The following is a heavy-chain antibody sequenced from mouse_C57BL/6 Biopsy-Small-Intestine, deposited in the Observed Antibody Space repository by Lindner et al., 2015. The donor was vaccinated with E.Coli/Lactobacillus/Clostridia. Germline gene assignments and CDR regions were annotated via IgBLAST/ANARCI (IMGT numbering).Heavy chain of an antibody. V-gene: IGHV1-42*01. CDR2: INPSTGGT. CDR1: GYSFTGNH. Sequence: VQLQESGPELVKSGASVKISCRTSGYSFTGNHVNWVKQSPEKSLEWIGEINPSTGGTTYNQKFRAKATLTMDKSSSTAYMQFKSLTSEDSAVYYCARREVYYFDYWGQGTTLTVSS. J-gene: IGHJ2*01. CDR3: ARREVYYFDY.